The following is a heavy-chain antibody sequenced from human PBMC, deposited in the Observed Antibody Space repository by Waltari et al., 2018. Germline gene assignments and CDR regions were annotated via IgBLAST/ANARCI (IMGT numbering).Heavy chain of an antibody. CDR1: GYTFTGYY. V-gene: IGHV1-2*06. D-gene: IGHD6-19*01. CDR2: INPHSGGT. CDR3: AREEQQWLVNAFDI. Sequence: QVQLVQSGAEVKKPGASVKVSCKASGYTFTGYYMHWVRQAPGHGLEWMGRINPHSGGTNYAQKFQGRVTMTRDTSISTAYMELSRLRSDDTAVYYCAREEQQWLVNAFDIWGQGTMVTVSS. J-gene: IGHJ3*02.